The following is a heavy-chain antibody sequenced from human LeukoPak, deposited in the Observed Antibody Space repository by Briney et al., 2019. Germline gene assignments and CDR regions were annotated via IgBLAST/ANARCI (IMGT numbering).Heavy chain of an antibody. J-gene: IGHJ3*02. D-gene: IGHD3-22*01. CDR2: IYYSGST. CDR3: ARPDSLDAFDI. V-gene: IGHV4-39*07. CDR1: GGSISSSSYY. Sequence: SETLSLTCTVSGGSISSSSYYWGWIRQPPGKGLEWIGSIYYSGSTYYNPSLKSRVTISVDTSKNQFSLKLSSVTAADTAVYYCARPDSLDAFDIWGQGTMVTVSS.